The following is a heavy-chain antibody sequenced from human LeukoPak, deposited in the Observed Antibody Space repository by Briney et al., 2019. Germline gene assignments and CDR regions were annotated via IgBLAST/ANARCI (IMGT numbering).Heavy chain of an antibody. J-gene: IGHJ4*02. D-gene: IGHD3-10*01. CDR3: AKPYYYGSRSYMDY. CDR2: ISYDRTKK. V-gene: IGHV3-30*18. Sequence: GGSLRLSCAASGFTFSSYGMHWVRQAPGKGLEWVTVISYDRTKKYYADSVKGRFTISRDNSKNTLYLQMNSLRAEDTAVYYCAKPYYYGSRSYMDYWGQGTLVTVSS. CDR1: GFTFSSYG.